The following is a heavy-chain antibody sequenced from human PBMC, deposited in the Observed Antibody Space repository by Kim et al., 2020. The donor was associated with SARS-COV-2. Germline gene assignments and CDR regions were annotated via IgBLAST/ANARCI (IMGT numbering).Heavy chain of an antibody. CDR1: GFTFSTYW. CDR2: INQGGTEK. Sequence: GSLRLSCAASGFTFSTYWMTWVRQAPGKGLEWVANINQGGTEKYYVDSVKGRFTISRDNAKNSLFLDVNSLRVEDTAEYYCARTHYGDYVWGQGTLVTV. J-gene: IGHJ4*02. D-gene: IGHD4-17*01. V-gene: IGHV3-7*01. CDR3: ARTHYGDYV.